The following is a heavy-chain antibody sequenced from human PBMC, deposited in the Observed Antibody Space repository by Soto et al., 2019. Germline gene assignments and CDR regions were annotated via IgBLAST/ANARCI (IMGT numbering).Heavy chain of an antibody. CDR3: ARFPKGSTVTS. CDR1: GFTFSDYS. Sequence: EVQLVESGGGLVHPGGSLRLSCAASGFTFSDYSMNWVRQAPGKGLEWVSYITSDGGVTYYADSVKGRFSVSRDNDKKSLFLQMNSLRDEDTAVYYCARFPKGSTVTSWGQGTLVTVSS. D-gene: IGHD4-17*01. J-gene: IGHJ4*02. CDR2: ITSDGGVT. V-gene: IGHV3-48*02.